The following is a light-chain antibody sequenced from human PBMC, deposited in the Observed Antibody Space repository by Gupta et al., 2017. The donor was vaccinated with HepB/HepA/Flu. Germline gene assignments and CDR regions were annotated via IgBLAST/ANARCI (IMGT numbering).Light chain of an antibody. V-gene: IGKV1-5*03. CDR3: QQYNSYSYT. Sequence: DIQMTQSPSTLSASVGDRVTITCRASQSISIWLAWYQQKPGKVPKLLIYKASSLESGVPSRFSGSGSWTEFTLTISSLQPDDSATYYCQQYNSYSYTFGQGTKLEIK. J-gene: IGKJ2*01. CDR2: KAS. CDR1: QSISIW.